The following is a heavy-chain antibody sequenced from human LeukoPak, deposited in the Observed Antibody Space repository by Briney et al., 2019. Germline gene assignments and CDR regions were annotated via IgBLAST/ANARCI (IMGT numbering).Heavy chain of an antibody. CDR3: AREGLDNYGSATYSDDAFDI. V-gene: IGHV3-64*01. D-gene: IGHD3-10*01. CDR1: GSTFGSYA. J-gene: IGHJ3*02. CDR2: ISSNGGST. Sequence: GGSLRLSCAASGSTFGSYAMHWVRQAPGKGLEYVSAISSNGGSTYYANSVKGRFTISRDNSKNTLYLQMGSLRAEDMAVYYCAREGLDNYGSATYSDDAFDIWGQGTMVTVSS.